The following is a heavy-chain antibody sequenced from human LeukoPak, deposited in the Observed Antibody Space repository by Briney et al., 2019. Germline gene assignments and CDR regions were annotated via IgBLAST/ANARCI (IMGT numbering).Heavy chain of an antibody. J-gene: IGHJ2*01. Sequence: SETPSLTCSVSSDSISTHAWSWIRQPAGKRLEWIGHISPSGNTNYNPSLKSRVTMSVDTSKNHFSLKLTSVTAADTAVYYCARRPYWYFDLWGRGTLVTVSS. CDR1: SDSISTHA. D-gene: IGHD6-6*01. V-gene: IGHV4-4*07. CDR3: ARRPYWYFDL. CDR2: ISPSGNT.